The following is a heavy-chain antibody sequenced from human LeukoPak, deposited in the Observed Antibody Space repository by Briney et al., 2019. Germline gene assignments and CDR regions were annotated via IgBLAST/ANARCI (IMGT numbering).Heavy chain of an antibody. J-gene: IGHJ4*02. Sequence: GGSLRLPCAASGFAFSSYAMSWVRQAPGKGLEWVSTINGGGVNTHYADSVGGRFTISRDNSKNTLFLQMNSLRDEDTAVYYCAKDLYSNYGPADYWGQGTLVTVSS. V-gene: IGHV3-23*01. CDR1: GFAFSSYA. D-gene: IGHD4-11*01. CDR3: AKDLYSNYGPADY. CDR2: INGGGVNT.